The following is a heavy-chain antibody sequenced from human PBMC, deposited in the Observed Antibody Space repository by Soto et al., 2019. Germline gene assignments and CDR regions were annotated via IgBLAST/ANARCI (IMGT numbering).Heavy chain of an antibody. Sequence: PGGSLRLSCAASGFTFSNSGMHWVRQTPGKGLEWVASISYDESDKYYGDSVKGRFTISRDNSKHTLYLQMNSLRADDTAVYYCAKDRGFDYGLDYWGQGTLVTVSS. J-gene: IGHJ4*02. CDR1: GFTFSNSG. CDR3: AKDRGFDYGLDY. V-gene: IGHV3-30*18. D-gene: IGHD4-17*01. CDR2: ISYDESDK.